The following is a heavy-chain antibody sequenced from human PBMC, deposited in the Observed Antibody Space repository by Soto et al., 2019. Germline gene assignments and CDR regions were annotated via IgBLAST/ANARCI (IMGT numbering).Heavy chain of an antibody. D-gene: IGHD1-26*01. Sequence: QITLKESGPALVKPTQTLTLTCTFSGFSLTTSGVGVGWIRQPPGKALEWLAMIYWDDDKRYSPSLENRLTITKDTPKNQVVLTMTNMDPVDTATYYCALRAPPIVGVTLFNSWGQGTLVTVSS. CDR1: GFSLTTSGVG. J-gene: IGHJ4*02. CDR3: ALRAPPIVGVTLFNS. V-gene: IGHV2-5*02. CDR2: IYWDDDK.